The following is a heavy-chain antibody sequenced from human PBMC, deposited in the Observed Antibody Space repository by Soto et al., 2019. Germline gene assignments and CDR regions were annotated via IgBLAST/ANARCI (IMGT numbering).Heavy chain of an antibody. CDR1: GFTVSSNY. J-gene: IGHJ4*02. Sequence: PGGSLRLSCAASGFTVSSNYMSWVRQAPGKGLEWVSVIYSGGSTYYADSVKGRFTISRDNSKSTLYLQMNSLRAEDTAVYYCAREGYYDSSGYYGYWGQGTLVTVSS. V-gene: IGHV3-53*01. CDR3: AREGYYDSSGYYGY. D-gene: IGHD3-22*01. CDR2: IYSGGST.